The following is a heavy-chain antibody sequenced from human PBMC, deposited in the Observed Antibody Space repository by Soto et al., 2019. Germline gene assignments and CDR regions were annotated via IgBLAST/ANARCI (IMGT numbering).Heavy chain of an antibody. CDR3: ASRPSDRNYYGVFDY. Sequence: VPLVESGGGLVQPGGSLRLSCTASGFTFSSHWMTWVRQAPGKALEWVANIKQDGSEEYYVDSVKGRFTISRDNAKNSLFLQMNSLRAEDTAVYYCASRPSDRNYYGVFDYWGQGTLVTVSS. CDR2: IKQDGSEE. D-gene: IGHD3-3*01. J-gene: IGHJ4*02. V-gene: IGHV3-7*03. CDR1: GFTFSSHW.